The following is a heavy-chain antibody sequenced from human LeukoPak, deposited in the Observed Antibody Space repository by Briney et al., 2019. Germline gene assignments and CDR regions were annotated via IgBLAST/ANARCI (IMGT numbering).Heavy chain of an antibody. D-gene: IGHD3-9*01. CDR1: GGSISSYY. CDR2: IYTSGST. J-gene: IGHJ4*02. V-gene: IGHV4-4*07. Sequence: SEALSLTCTVSGGSISSYYWSWIRQPAGKGLEWIGRIYTSGSTNYNPSLKSRVTMSVDTSKNQFSLKLSSVTAADTAVYYCARERLYYDILTDYFNYFDYWGQGTLVTVSS. CDR3: ARERLYYDILTDYFNYFDY.